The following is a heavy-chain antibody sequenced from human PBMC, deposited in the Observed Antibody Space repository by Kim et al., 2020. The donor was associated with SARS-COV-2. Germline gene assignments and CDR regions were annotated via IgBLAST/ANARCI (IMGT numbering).Heavy chain of an antibody. Sequence: DSVQGRFTIARDNAKNSRYLQMNSLRAEDTALYYCAKATDLGWLFWPRLDYWGQGTLVTVSS. D-gene: IGHD3-9*01. V-gene: IGHV3-9*01. J-gene: IGHJ4*02. CDR3: AKATDLGWLFWPRLDY.